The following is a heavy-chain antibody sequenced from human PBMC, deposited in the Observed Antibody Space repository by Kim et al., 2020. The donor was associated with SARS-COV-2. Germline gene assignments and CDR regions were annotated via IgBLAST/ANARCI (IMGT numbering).Heavy chain of an antibody. D-gene: IGHD3-9*01. CDR2: DT. V-gene: IGHV3-13*01. CDR3: ARKSGLAFDI. Sequence: DTYYLGSVKGRFTISREIAKNSLYLQMNSLRAGDTAVYYCARKSGLAFDIWGQGTMVTVSS. J-gene: IGHJ3*02.